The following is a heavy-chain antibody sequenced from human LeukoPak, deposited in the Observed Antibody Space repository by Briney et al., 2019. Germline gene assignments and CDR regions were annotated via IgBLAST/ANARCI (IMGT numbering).Heavy chain of an antibody. CDR1: GYTFTGYY. Sequence: ASVKVSCKASGYTFTGYYMHWVRQAPGQGLEWMGWINPNSGGTNYAQKFQGRVTMTRDTSISTAYMELSRLRSDDTAVYYCASSRVVAAWGLYFGYWGQGTLVTVPS. J-gene: IGHJ4*02. D-gene: IGHD2-15*01. CDR3: ASSRVVAAWGLYFGY. CDR2: INPNSGGT. V-gene: IGHV1-2*02.